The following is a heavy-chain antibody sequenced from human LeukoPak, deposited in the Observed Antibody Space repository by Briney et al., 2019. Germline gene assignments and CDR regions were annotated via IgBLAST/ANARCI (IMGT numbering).Heavy chain of an antibody. J-gene: IGHJ5*02. V-gene: IGHV3-11*05. CDR2: ISSSSSYT. CDR3: ARAAAGTVFWFDP. CDR1: GFTFSDYY. D-gene: IGHD6-13*01. Sequence: GGSLRLSCAASGFTFSDYYMSWIRQAPGKGLEWVSYISSSSSYTNYADSVKGRFTISRDNAKNSLYLQMNSLRAEDTAVYCCARAAAGTVFWFDPWGQGTLVTVSS.